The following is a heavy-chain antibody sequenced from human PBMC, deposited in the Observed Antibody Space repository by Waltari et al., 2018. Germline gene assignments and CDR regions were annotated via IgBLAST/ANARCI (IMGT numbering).Heavy chain of an antibody. CDR3: TRVSYSGSYYPDY. Sequence: EVQLVESGGGLVQPGGSLRLSCAASGFTFRSYDMSWVRRAPGKGLEWVSYITYTGKTIYYADSVKGRFTISRDNAKNSLSLQMSSLRAEDTAVYYCTRVSYSGSYYPDYWGQGVLVTVSS. CDR2: ITYTGKTI. J-gene: IGHJ4*02. D-gene: IGHD3-22*01. CDR1: GFTFRSYD. V-gene: IGHV3-48*03.